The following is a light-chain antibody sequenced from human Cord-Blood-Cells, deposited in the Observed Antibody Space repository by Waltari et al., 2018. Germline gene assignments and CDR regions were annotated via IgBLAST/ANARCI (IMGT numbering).Light chain of an antibody. Sequence: QSALTQPASVSGSPGQSITIFCTGTSSDVGCYNLVSWYQQHPGKAPKLMIYEVSKRPSGVSNRFSGSKSGNTASLTISGLQAEDEADYYCCSYAGSRVFGGGTKLTVL. CDR3: CSYAGSRV. J-gene: IGLJ3*02. CDR2: EVS. V-gene: IGLV2-23*02. CDR1: SSDVGCYNL.